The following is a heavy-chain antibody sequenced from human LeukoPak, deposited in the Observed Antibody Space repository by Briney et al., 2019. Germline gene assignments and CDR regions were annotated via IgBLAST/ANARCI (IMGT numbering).Heavy chain of an antibody. CDR3: ARTLTVAGGKYFQH. CDR2: INTNTGNP. CDR1: GYTFTKYA. Sequence: GASVKVSCKTSGYTFTKYAINWVRQAPGQGLEWMGWINTNTGNPTYAQGFTGRFVFSLDTSVSTAYLQISSLKAEDTAVYYCARTLTVAGGKYFQHWGQGTLVTVSS. V-gene: IGHV7-4-1*02. D-gene: IGHD6-13*01. J-gene: IGHJ1*01.